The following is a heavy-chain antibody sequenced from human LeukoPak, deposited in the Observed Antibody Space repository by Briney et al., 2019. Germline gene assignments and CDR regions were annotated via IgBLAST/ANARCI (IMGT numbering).Heavy chain of an antibody. Sequence: GGSLRLSCAASGFTFSSYGMSWVRQAPRKGLEWVSAIARSGGGTYYADSVKGRFTISRDNSKNTLYLQMNSLRAEDTAVYYCAKRGSGWYEDYYYMDVWGKGATVTISS. J-gene: IGHJ6*03. V-gene: IGHV3-23*01. D-gene: IGHD6-19*01. CDR3: AKRGSGWYEDYYYMDV. CDR2: IARSGGGT. CDR1: GFTFSSYG.